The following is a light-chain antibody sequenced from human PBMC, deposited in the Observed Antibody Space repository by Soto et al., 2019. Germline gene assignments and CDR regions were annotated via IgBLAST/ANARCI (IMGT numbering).Light chain of an antibody. CDR2: GAS. V-gene: IGKV3-20*01. J-gene: IGKJ1*01. CDR1: QSVSSNY. CDR3: QQYGSSPQS. Sequence: SVLPQSPGTLCLPPRERATLSCRASQSVSSNYLAWYQQKPGQAPRLLIYGASSRATGIPDRFSGSGSGTDFTLTISRLEPEDFAVYYCQQYGSSPQSFGQGTKVDIK.